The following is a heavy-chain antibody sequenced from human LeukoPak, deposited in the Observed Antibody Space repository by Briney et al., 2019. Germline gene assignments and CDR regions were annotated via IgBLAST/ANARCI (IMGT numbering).Heavy chain of an antibody. CDR2: FSGSGGGST. CDR3: ARVVGELWFGEYYHDY. Sequence: PGGSLRLSCAASGFTFSNYAMTWVRQAPGKGLEWVSTFSGSGGGSTYYADSVKGRFTISRDNAKNSLYLQMNSLRAEDTAVYYCARVVGELWFGEYYHDYWGQGTLVTVSS. J-gene: IGHJ4*02. CDR1: GFTFSNYA. D-gene: IGHD3-10*01. V-gene: IGHV3-23*01.